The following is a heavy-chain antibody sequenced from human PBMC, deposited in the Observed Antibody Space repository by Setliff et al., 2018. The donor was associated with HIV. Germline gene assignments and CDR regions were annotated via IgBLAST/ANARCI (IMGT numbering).Heavy chain of an antibody. CDR2: VSPDGYEK. J-gene: IGHJ3*01. Sequence: GESLRLSCAAFGSGYSTFDMDWVRQTPTKGLEWVADVSPDGYEKRYAELVKGRFTVSRDNSKNILFLQMDSLGVEDTGIYYCAKPTSGTYPRAFDLWGRGTVVTVSS. D-gene: IGHD1-26*01. CDR1: GSGYSTFD. CDR3: AKPTSGTYPRAFDL. V-gene: IGHV3-33*06.